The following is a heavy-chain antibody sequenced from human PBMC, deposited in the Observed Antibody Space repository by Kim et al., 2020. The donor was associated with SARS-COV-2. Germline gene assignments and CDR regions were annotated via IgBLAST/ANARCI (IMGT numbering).Heavy chain of an antibody. Sequence: GGSLRLSCAASGFTFSSYAMSWVRQAPGKGLEWVSTFSGSGGSTDYADSVKGRFTISRDNSKNTLYLQMNSLRAEDTAVYYCAKELTIVLMVYAIQDRDAFDIWGQGTMVTVSS. CDR3: AKELTIVLMVYAIQDRDAFDI. CDR1: GFTFSSYA. D-gene: IGHD2-8*01. CDR2: FSGSGGST. J-gene: IGHJ3*02. V-gene: IGHV3-23*01.